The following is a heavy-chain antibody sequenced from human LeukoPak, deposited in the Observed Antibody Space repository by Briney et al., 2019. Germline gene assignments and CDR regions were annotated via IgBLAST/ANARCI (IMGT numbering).Heavy chain of an antibody. V-gene: IGHV1-69*04. Sequence: SVKVSCKASGGTFSSYAISWVRQAPGQGLEWMGRIIPILGIANYAQKFQGRVTITADKSTSTAYMELSSLRSEDTAVYYCARGYGVTSGYFDYWGQGTLVTVSS. D-gene: IGHD4-17*01. CDR3: ARGYGVTSGYFDY. J-gene: IGHJ4*02. CDR1: GGTFSSYA. CDR2: IIPILGIA.